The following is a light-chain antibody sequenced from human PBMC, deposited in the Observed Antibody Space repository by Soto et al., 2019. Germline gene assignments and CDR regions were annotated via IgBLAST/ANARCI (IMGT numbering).Light chain of an antibody. CDR1: RSDVGSYNR. Sequence: QSALTQPPSVSGSPGQSVTISCTGTRSDVGSYNRVSWYQQPPGTAPKLMICQVSNRPSGVPDRFSGSKSGNTASLTISGLQAEDEADYYCSSYTSSGTWLFGGGTKLTVL. V-gene: IGLV2-18*02. CDR2: QVS. CDR3: SSYTSSGTWL. J-gene: IGLJ3*02.